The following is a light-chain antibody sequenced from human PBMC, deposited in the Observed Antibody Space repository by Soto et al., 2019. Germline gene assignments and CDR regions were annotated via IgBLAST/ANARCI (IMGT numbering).Light chain of an antibody. V-gene: IGKV3-20*01. CDR3: QQYGISPQT. CDR1: QSVSSTY. J-gene: IGKJ1*01. Sequence: EIVLTQSPGTLSLSPGERATLSCRASQSVSSTYLAWYQQKPGQAPRLLIYGASGRATGIPDRFSGSGSGTDFILTISRLEPEDFAVYYCQQYGISPQTFGQGTKVEIK. CDR2: GAS.